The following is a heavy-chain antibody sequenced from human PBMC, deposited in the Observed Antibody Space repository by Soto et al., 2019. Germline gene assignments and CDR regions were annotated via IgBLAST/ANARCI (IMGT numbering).Heavy chain of an antibody. V-gene: IGHV1-2*02. CDR1: GYTFSGYY. Sequence: QEQLVQSGAEVKKPGASVKVSCKASGYTFSGYYIHWLRQAPGQGLEWMGWINPNSGGTNYAQKFQGRVTVTRDTPTSTAYMELSRLTSDDTAVYYCARSLTEGYCTITGCYTRALYGMDVWGQGTTVTVSS. D-gene: IGHD2-2*02. J-gene: IGHJ6*02. CDR2: INPNSGGT. CDR3: ARSLTEGYCTITGCYTRALYGMDV.